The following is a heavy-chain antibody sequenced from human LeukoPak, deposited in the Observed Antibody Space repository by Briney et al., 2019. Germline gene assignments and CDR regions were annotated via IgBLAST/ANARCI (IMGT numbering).Heavy chain of an antibody. CDR2: IIPIFGTA. J-gene: IGHJ6*03. CDR3: ARTDRDCSSTSCPYYYYYMDV. CDR1: GGTFSSYA. V-gene: IGHV1-69*05. Sequence: EASVKDSCKASGGTFSSYAISWVRQAPGQGLEWMGGIIPIFGTANYAQKFQGRVTITTDESTSTAYMELSSLRSEDTAVYYCARTDRDCSSTSCPYYYYYMDVWGKGTTVTVSS. D-gene: IGHD2-2*01.